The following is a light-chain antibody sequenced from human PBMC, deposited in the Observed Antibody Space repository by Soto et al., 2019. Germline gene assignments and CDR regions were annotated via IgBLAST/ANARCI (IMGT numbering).Light chain of an antibody. J-gene: IGKJ4*01. V-gene: IGKV3-20*01. CDR3: QKYNSAPLT. CDR1: QSVNGNF. CDR2: AAS. Sequence: EIVLTQSPGTLSLSPGARATLSCRASQSVNGNFLAWYQQKPGQAPRLLIYAASSRATGVPDRFSGSGSGTDFSLTISRLEPEDAATYYCQKYNSAPLTFGGGTKVEIK.